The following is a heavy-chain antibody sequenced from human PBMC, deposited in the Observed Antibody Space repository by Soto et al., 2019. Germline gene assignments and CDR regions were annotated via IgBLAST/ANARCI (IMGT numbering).Heavy chain of an antibody. Sequence: GWSLRLSCAASGFTFSSYWMHWVRQAPGKGLVWVSRINSDGSSTSYADSVKGRFTISRDNAKNTLYLQMNSLRAEDTAVYYCTKDSELRLLKWLPYGISYRSDSYFYNGLDVWGQGTTATVS. CDR2: INSDGSST. V-gene: IGHV3-74*01. CDR1: GFTFSSYW. D-gene: IGHD3-3*01. J-gene: IGHJ6*02. CDR3: TKDSELRLLKWLPYGISYRSDSYFYNGLDV.